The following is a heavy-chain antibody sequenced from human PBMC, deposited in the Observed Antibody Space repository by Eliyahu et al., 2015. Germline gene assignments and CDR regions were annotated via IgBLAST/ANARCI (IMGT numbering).Heavy chain of an antibody. Sequence: VKPSQTLSLTCTVSGGSISSGGYYWSWIRQHPGKGLEWIGYIYYSGSTYYNPSLKSRVTISVDTSKNQFSLKLSSVTAADTAVYYCARNVAAYYYDSSAYYFDYWGQGTLVTVSS. CDR2: IYYSGST. J-gene: IGHJ4*02. D-gene: IGHD3-22*01. V-gene: IGHV4-31*03. CDR3: ARNVAAYYYDSSAYYFDY. CDR1: GGSISSGGYY.